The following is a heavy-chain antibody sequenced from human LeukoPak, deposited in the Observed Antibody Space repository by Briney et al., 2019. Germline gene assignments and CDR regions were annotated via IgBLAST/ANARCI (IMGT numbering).Heavy chain of an antibody. D-gene: IGHD6-13*01. V-gene: IGHV4-39*07. CDR3: ARTSIAAAGTVHFDY. J-gene: IGHJ4*02. Sequence: PSETLSLTCTVSGGSISSSSYYWGWIRQPPGKGLEWIGSIYYSGSTYYNPSLKSRVTISVDTSKNQFSLKLSSVTAADTAVYYCARTSIAAAGTVHFDYWGQGTLVTVSS. CDR1: GGSISSSSYY. CDR2: IYYSGST.